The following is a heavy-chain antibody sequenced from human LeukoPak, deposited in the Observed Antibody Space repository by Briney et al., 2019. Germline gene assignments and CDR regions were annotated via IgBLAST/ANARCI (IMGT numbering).Heavy chain of an antibody. CDR2: IWYDGSNK. D-gene: IGHD6-13*01. J-gene: IGHJ4*02. V-gene: IGHV3-33*01. Sequence: GGSLRLSCAASGFTFSIYGMHWVRQAPGKGLEWVAVIWYDGSNKYYADSVKGRFTISRDNSKNTLYLQMNSLRAEDTAVYYCARGAVGLGSSWYGYWGQGTLVTVSS. CDR3: ARGAVGLGSSWYGY. CDR1: GFTFSIYG.